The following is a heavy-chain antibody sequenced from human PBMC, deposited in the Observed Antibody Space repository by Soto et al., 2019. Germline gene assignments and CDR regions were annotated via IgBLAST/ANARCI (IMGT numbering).Heavy chain of an antibody. D-gene: IGHD1-26*01. Sequence: PGGSLRLSCTASGFTFSSYWMHWVRQAPGKGLVWVARIESDGSDTVYADSVRGRFTISRDNAKNTLYLQMNSLRVEDTAVYFCARVSETGSLSIDDYWGQGTLVTVSS. CDR2: IESDGSDT. J-gene: IGHJ4*02. CDR1: GFTFSSYW. V-gene: IGHV3-74*01. CDR3: ARVSETGSLSIDDY.